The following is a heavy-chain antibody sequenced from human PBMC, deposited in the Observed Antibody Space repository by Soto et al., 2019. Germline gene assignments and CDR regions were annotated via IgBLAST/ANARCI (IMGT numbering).Heavy chain of an antibody. CDR2: IGSSTATI. Sequence: EVQLVQSGGGLVQPGVSLRLSCAASGFSFSGYSMTWVRQAPGKGLEWVSYIGSSTATIYYADSVKGRFTISRDNVKNSLVLQMNSLRDEDTAVYYCARVIRSGGTSCFDNWGQGTLVTVAS. CDR1: GFSFSGYS. CDR3: ARVIRSGGTSCFDN. J-gene: IGHJ4*02. D-gene: IGHD3-3*01. V-gene: IGHV3-48*02.